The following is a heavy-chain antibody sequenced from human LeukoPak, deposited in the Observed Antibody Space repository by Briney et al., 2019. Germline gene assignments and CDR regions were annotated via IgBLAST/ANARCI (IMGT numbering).Heavy chain of an antibody. V-gene: IGHV3-73*01. CDR3: TRQEITYYDILTGYYTQPDYYYYGMDV. J-gene: IGHJ6*02. Sequence: PGGSLRLSCAASGFTFSGSAMHWVRQASGKGLEWVGRIRSKANSYATAYAASVKGRFTISRDDSKNTAYLQMNSLKTEDTAVYYCTRQEITYYDILTGYYTQPDYYYYGMDVWGQGTTVTVSS. CDR1: GFTFSGSA. CDR2: IRSKANSYAT. D-gene: IGHD3-9*01.